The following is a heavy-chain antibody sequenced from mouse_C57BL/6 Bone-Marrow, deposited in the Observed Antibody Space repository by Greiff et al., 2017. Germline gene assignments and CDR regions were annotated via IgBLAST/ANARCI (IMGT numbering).Heavy chain of an antibody. V-gene: IGHV5-17*01. J-gene: IGHJ4*01. CDR3: ARPDYYYAMDY. CDR2: ISSGSSTI. D-gene: IGHD2-4*01. Sequence: EVKLVESGGGLVKPGGSLKLSCAASGFTFSDYGMHWVRQAPEKGLEWVAYISSGSSTIYYADTVKGRFTISRDNAKNTLFLQMTSLRSEDTAMYYWARPDYYYAMDYWGQGTSVTVSS. CDR1: GFTFSDYG.